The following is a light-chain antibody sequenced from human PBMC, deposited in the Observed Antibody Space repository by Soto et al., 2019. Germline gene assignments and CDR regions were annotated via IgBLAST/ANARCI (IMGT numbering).Light chain of an antibody. CDR3: QSYDSRLRGWV. Sequence: QSALAQPPSVSGAPGQAVTISCIGSDSNLGTGYAVYWYQQLPGTAPRLLAPGNSNGPSGVPDRFSDSKSGTSASLAITGLQAEDEGDYYCQSYDSRLRGWVFGGGTKLTVL. V-gene: IGLV1-40*01. CDR1: DSNLGTGYA. J-gene: IGLJ3*02. CDR2: GNS.